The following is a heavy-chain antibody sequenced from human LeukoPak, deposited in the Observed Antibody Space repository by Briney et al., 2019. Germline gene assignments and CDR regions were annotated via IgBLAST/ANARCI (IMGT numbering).Heavy chain of an antibody. Sequence: GGSLRLSCAASGFTFSSYSMNWVRQAPGKGLEWVSYMSSSSSTIYYADSVKGRFTISRDNAKNSLYLQMNSLRAEDTAVYYCAREVRWEQRSPYYGMDVWGQGTTVTVSS. CDR3: AREVRWEQRSPYYGMDV. CDR2: MSSSSSTI. J-gene: IGHJ6*02. CDR1: GFTFSSYS. D-gene: IGHD1-26*01. V-gene: IGHV3-48*04.